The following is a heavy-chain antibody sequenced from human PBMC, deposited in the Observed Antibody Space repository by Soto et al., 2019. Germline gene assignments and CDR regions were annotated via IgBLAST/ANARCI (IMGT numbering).Heavy chain of an antibody. D-gene: IGHD3-22*01. V-gene: IGHV3-15*01. CDR3: TTVNPSISDSSSHCY. Sequence: EVQLVESGGGLVQPGGSLRLSCAASGFTFSNAWMNWVRQAPGKGLEWIGRIKKRADGGTADHATPVKGRFTISSDDSKNTLYRQMNSLKTEDTAVYYCTTVNPSISDSSSHCYWGQGTLGTVSS. CDR2: IKKRADGGTA. CDR1: GFTFSNAW. J-gene: IGHJ4*02.